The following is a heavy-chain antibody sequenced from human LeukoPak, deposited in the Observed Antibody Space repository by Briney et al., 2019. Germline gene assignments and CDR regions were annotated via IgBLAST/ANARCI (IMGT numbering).Heavy chain of an antibody. J-gene: IGHJ4*02. CDR3: ASISAYGVVPAAIETPFDY. Sequence: EASVKVSCKASGYTFTGYYMHWVRQAPGQGLEWMGWINPNSGGTNYAQKFQGRVTMTRDTSISTAYMELSRLRSDDTAVYYCASISAYGVVPAAIETPFDYWGQGTLVTVSS. D-gene: IGHD2-2*01. CDR1: GYTFTGYY. CDR2: INPNSGGT. V-gene: IGHV1-2*02.